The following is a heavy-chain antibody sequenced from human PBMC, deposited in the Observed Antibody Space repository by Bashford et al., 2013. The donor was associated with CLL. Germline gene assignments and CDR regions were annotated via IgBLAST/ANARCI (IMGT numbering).Heavy chain of an antibody. CDR3: ARVIPDDIVVVPAAIYYYGMGR. Sequence: SVKVSCKASEAPSAAMLSAGCDRPLDKGLEWMGGIIPIFGTANYAQKFQGRVTITADESTSTAYMELSSLRSEDTAVYYCARVIPDDIVVVPAAIYYYGMGRLGPRDPRSPVSS. CDR1: EAPSAAML. J-gene: IGHJ6*02. D-gene: IGHD2-2*01. CDR2: IIPIFGTA. V-gene: IGHV1-69*13.